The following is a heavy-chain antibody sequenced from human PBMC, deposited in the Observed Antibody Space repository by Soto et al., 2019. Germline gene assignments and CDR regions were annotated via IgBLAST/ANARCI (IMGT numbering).Heavy chain of an antibody. Sequence: EVQLVESGGGLVQPGGSLRLSCAASGFTFSSYWMYWGRQAPGKGLEWVSHMNNDGSYTIYAESVKGRFTFSRDNAKNTLYLQMNSLRAEDTAVYYCVRGGYMHACDIWGQGTMVTVSS. CDR3: VRGGYMHACDI. D-gene: IGHD6-13*01. V-gene: IGHV3-74*01. J-gene: IGHJ3*02. CDR1: GFTFSSYW. CDR2: MNNDGSYT.